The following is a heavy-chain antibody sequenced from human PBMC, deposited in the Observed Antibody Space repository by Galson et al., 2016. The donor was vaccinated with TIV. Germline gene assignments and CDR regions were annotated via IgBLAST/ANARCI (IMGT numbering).Heavy chain of an antibody. D-gene: IGHD4-17*01. CDR3: ARSGDYGDY. J-gene: IGHJ4*02. CDR1: GYSFSTYD. Sequence: SVKVSCKASGYSFSTYDINWVRQAPGQGLEWMGWRNPNSGNTGYSQKFRGRVTMTRNTSERTAYMELSSLTSEDTAVYYCARSGDYGDYWGQGTLVTVSS. CDR2: RNPNSGNT. V-gene: IGHV1-8*01.